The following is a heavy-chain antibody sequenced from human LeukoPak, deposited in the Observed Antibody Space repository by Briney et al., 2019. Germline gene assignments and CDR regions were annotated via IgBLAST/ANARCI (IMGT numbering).Heavy chain of an antibody. CDR2: INNDGSNT. Sequence: PGGSLRLSCAASGFTFSTYWMHWVRQAPGKGLVWVSRINNDGSNTTYADSVKGRFTISRDNAKNTLYLQMNRLRAEDTAVYYCASQFSSAYYSTFDYWGQGTLVTVSS. V-gene: IGHV3-74*01. D-gene: IGHD3-22*01. CDR3: ASQFSSAYYSTFDY. J-gene: IGHJ4*02. CDR1: GFTFSTYW.